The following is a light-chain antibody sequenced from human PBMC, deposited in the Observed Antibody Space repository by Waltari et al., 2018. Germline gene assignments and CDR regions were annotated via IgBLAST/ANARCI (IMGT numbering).Light chain of an antibody. CDR2: DVD. J-gene: IGLJ2*01. CDR3: CSYAGRYTSV. Sequence: QSALTQPRSVSGSPGQSVTLSCTGTSSDIGGYKYVSWYQQHPGKAPKLVIYDVDKRPSGCPDCLAGSKAGNTASLTISGLHTDDEADYYCCSYAGRYTSVFGGGTRVTVL. V-gene: IGLV2-11*01. CDR1: SSDIGGYKY.